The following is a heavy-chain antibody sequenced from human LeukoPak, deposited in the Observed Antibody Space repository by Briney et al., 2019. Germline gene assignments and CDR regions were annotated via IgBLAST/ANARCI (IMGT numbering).Heavy chain of an antibody. V-gene: IGHV3-53*01. J-gene: IGHJ4*02. CDR1: GFTVSSNY. D-gene: IGHD2-2*01. CDR3: ARDWGYCSSTSCHVFDY. CDR2: IYDGGST. Sequence: GGSLRLSCAVSGFTVSSNYMSWVRQAPGKGLEWVSVIYDGGSTDYAESVKGRFTISRDNSKNTLYLQMNSLRVEDTAVYYCARDWGYCSSTSCHVFDYWGQGTLVTVSS.